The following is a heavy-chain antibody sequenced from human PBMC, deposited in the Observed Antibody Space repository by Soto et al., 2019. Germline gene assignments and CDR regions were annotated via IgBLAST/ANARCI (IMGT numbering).Heavy chain of an antibody. D-gene: IGHD2-15*01. V-gene: IGHV3-30*18. CDR1: GFTFRNYG. Sequence: PGGSLRLSCAASGFTFRNYGMHWVRQAPGKGLEWVAGISYDGSNEYYADSMKGRFTISRDNSKNTLYLQMHSLRAEDTAVYFCAKDRRGKNYSLLDYWGQGTLVTVSS. J-gene: IGHJ4*02. CDR3: AKDRRGKNYSLLDY. CDR2: ISYDGSNE.